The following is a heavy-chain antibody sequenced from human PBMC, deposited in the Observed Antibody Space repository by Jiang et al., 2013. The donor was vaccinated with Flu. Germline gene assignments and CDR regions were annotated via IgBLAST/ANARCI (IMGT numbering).Heavy chain of an antibody. CDR2: INHRGTT. V-gene: IGHV4-34*01. J-gene: IGHJ6*02. CDR1: GGSFDNYY. D-gene: IGHD2-21*02. CDR3: ARHRTNCGGDCYRSWNYYYYYGMDV. Sequence: LLKPSETLSLSCAISGGSFDNYYWSWIRQPPGKGLEWIGEINHRGTTYYSPSLRSRVTISIDTSKNQFSLKLSSVTAADTAVYYCARHRTNCGGDCYRSWNYYYYYGMDVWSQGTTVTVSS.